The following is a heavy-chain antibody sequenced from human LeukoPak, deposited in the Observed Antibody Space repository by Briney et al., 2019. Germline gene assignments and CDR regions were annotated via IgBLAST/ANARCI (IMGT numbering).Heavy chain of an antibody. J-gene: IGHJ5*02. V-gene: IGHV4-39*07. CDR2: IYYSGST. D-gene: IGHD3-10*01. CDR1: GGSISSSSYY. Sequence: PSETLTLTCTVSGGSISSSSYYWVWIRQPPGKGLEWIGSIYYSGSTYYNPSLKSRVTISVDTSKNQFSLKLSSVTAADTAVYYCAKSVWFGEFSSWGQGTLVTVSS. CDR3: AKSVWFGEFSS.